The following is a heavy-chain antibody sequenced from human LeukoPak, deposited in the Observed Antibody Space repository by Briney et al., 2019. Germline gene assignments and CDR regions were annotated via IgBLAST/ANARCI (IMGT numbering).Heavy chain of an antibody. D-gene: IGHD6-19*01. CDR2: VYYSGTT. J-gene: IGHJ4*02. Sequence: PSETLSLTRTVSGGSISSYYWSWIRQPPGKGLEWIGYVYYSGTTNYNPSLKSRVTISVDTSKNQFSLKLSSVTAADTAVYYCARQGYGSGYYYFDYWGQGTLVTVSS. V-gene: IGHV4-59*01. CDR1: GGSISSYY. CDR3: ARQGYGSGYYYFDY.